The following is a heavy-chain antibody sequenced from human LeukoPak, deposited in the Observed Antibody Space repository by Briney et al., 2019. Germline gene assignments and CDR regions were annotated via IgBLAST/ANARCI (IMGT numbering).Heavy chain of an antibody. V-gene: IGHV1-2*02. CDR2: INPNSGGT. J-gene: IGHJ4*02. CDR1: GYTFTSYG. Sequence: ASVKVSCKASGYTFTSYGISWVRQAPGQGLEWMGWINPNSGGTNYAQKFQGRVTMTRDTSISTTYMELSRLRSGDTAVYYCARDSPVPAAIPYDYWGQGTLVTVSS. D-gene: IGHD2-2*01. CDR3: ARDSPVPAAIPYDY.